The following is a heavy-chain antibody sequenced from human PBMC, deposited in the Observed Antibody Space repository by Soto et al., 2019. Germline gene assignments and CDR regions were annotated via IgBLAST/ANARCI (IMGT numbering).Heavy chain of an antibody. CDR3: ARSRGSGGVEYNMDV. CDR2: IMSDGSGT. CDR1: GFTFSSYW. J-gene: IGHJ6*02. Sequence: EVQLVESGGGLVQPGGSLRLSCAASGFTFSSYWMHWVRQGPGEGLVWVSRIMSDGSGTTYADSVKGRFTISRDNAKNTLYLQMNSLRAEDTAEYHCARSRGSGGVEYNMDVWGQGTTVTVSS. D-gene: IGHD3-16*01. V-gene: IGHV3-74*01.